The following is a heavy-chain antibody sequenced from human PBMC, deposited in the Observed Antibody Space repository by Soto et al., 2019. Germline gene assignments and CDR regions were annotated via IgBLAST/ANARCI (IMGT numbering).Heavy chain of an antibody. V-gene: IGHV1-46*01. Sequence: ASVKVSCKAPGYTFTSYYMHWVRQAPGQGLEWMGIINPSGGSTSYAQKFQGRVTMTRDTSTSTVYMELSSLRSEDTAVYYCARDAAYCSSTSCYASWSYYYYYGMDVWAQGTTGTVYS. CDR3: ARDAAYCSSTSCYASWSYYYYYGMDV. D-gene: IGHD2-2*01. CDR1: GYTFTSYY. CDR2: INPSGGST. J-gene: IGHJ6*02.